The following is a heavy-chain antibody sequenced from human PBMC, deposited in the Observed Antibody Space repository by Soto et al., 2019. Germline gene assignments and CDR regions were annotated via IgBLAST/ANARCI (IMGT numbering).Heavy chain of an antibody. CDR2: ISTEGRTT. CDR3: VKDRYIDY. V-gene: IGHV3-64D*06. J-gene: IGHJ4*02. CDR1: GFTFSSYT. Sequence: LRLSCSVSGFTFSSYTMHWVRQAPGKGLEYVSSISTEGRTTYYADSVKGRFTISRDNSKNTVYLQMSSLRAEDTAVYYCVKDRYIDYWGQGTLVTVSS.